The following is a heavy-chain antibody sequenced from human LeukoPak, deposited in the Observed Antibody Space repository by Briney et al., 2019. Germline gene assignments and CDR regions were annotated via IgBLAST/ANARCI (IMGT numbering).Heavy chain of an antibody. D-gene: IGHD3-9*01. CDR3: TTGLRYFDWPYLDY. CDR1: GGTFSSYA. CDR2: IIPIFDTA. V-gene: IGHV1-69*13. J-gene: IGHJ4*02. Sequence: ASVKVSCKASGGTFSSYAISWVRQAPGQGLEWMGGIIPIFDTANYAQKFQGRVTITADESTSTAYMELSSLKTEDTAVYYCTTGLRYFDWPYLDYWGQGTLVTVSS.